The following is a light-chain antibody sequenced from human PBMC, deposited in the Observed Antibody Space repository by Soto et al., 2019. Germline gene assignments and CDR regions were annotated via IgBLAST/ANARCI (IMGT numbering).Light chain of an antibody. CDR3: SSYTSSSTRVV. J-gene: IGLJ2*01. CDR1: SSDVGGYNY. V-gene: IGLV2-14*01. CDR2: EVS. Sequence: QSALTQPASVSGSPGQSITISCTGTSSDVGGYNYVSWYQQHPGKAPKLMIYEVSNRPSGVSNRFSGSNSGNTASLTISGLQAEDEADYYCSSYTSSSTRVVFGGGTQLTVL.